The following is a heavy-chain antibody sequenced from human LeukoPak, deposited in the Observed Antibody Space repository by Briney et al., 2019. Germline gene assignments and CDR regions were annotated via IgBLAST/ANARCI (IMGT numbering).Heavy chain of an antibody. Sequence: GGSLRLSCAASGFTFNSYSMNWVRQAPGKGLEWVSSISGSNSYIYYADSMKGRFTISRDNAKNSLYLQMNSLRAEDMALYYCAKDHTWYSSGWYGGYFDYWGQGTLVTVSS. CDR2: ISGSNSYI. V-gene: IGHV3-21*04. CDR3: AKDHTWYSSGWYGGYFDY. J-gene: IGHJ4*02. CDR1: GFTFNSYS. D-gene: IGHD6-19*01.